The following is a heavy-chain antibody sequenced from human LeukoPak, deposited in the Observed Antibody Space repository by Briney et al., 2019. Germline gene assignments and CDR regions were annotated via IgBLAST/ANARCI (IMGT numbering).Heavy chain of an antibody. J-gene: IGHJ4*02. D-gene: IGHD1-26*01. V-gene: IGHV4-61*02. Sequence: PSETLSLTCTVSGGSISSGSYYWSWIRQPAGKGPEWIGRIYTSGSTNYNPSLKSRVTISVDTSKNQFSLKLSSVTAADTAVYYCARDYGSGIFDYWGQGTLVTVSS. CDR3: ARDYGSGIFDY. CDR1: GGSISSGSYY. CDR2: IYTSGST.